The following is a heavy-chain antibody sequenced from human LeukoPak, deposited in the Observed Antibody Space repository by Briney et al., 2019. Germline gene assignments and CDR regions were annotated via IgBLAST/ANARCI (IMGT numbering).Heavy chain of an antibody. J-gene: IGHJ4*02. Sequence: ASVKVSCTASGGTFSSYAISWVRQAPGQGLGWMGGIIPLFGTANYAQKFQGRVTITADESTSTAYMELSSLRSEDTAVYYCARKTYYYDSSGYGYYFDSWGQGTLVTVSS. CDR2: IIPLFGTA. CDR3: ARKTYYYDSSGYGYYFDS. CDR1: GGTFSSYA. V-gene: IGHV1-69*01. D-gene: IGHD3-22*01.